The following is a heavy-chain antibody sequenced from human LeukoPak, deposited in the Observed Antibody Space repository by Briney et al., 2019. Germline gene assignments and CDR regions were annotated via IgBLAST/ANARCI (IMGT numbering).Heavy chain of an antibody. CDR1: GFTFSSYA. Sequence: PGGSLRLSCAASGFTFSSYAMHWVRHAPGKGLEWVAVISYDGSNKYYADSVKGRFTISRDNSKNTLYLQMNSLRAEDTAVYYCARDGEGLWFGELLVSSGMDVWGQGTTVTVSS. CDR2: ISYDGSNK. J-gene: IGHJ6*02. D-gene: IGHD3-10*01. V-gene: IGHV3-30-3*01. CDR3: ARDGEGLWFGELLVSSGMDV.